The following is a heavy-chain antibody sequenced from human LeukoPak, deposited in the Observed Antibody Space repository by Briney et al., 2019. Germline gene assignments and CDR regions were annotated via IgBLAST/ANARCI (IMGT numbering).Heavy chain of an antibody. CDR2: ISSSSTTI. J-gene: IGHJ5*02. CDR3: ALEKNSSGWYLVVDNWFDP. V-gene: IGHV3-48*01. Sequence: GGSLRLSCAASGFTFSSYRMNWVRQAPGKGLEWVSYISSSSTTIYYADSVKGRFTISRDNAKNSLYLQMNSLRAEDTAVYYCALEKNSSGWYLVVDNWFDPWGQGTLVTVSS. CDR1: GFTFSSYR. D-gene: IGHD6-19*01.